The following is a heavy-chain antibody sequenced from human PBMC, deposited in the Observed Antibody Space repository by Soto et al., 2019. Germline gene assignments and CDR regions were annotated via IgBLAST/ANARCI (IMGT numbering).Heavy chain of an antibody. Sequence: TPETLSLTCTLSGGSISSSSYYWGWIRQPPGTGLERIGSVYYSGNTYDNPSLKSRVTISVDTSKNQVSRELSSVTAADTAVYYCATLTHYGDYATDPFDYWGQGTLVTSPQ. CDR2: VYYSGNT. CDR3: ATLTHYGDYATDPFDY. D-gene: IGHD4-17*01. CDR1: GGSISSSSYY. V-gene: IGHV4-39*01. J-gene: IGHJ4*02.